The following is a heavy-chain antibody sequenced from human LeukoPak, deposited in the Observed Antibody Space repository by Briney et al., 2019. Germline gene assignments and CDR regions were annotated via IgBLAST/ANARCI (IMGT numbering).Heavy chain of an antibody. V-gene: IGHV3-48*02. D-gene: IGHD2-2*03. CDR1: GFTFSSYS. J-gene: IGHJ4*02. CDR2: ISISSSTI. Sequence: GGSLRLSCAASGFTFSSYSMVWVRHAPGKGLEGGSYISISSSTIYYADSGKGRFTISRDNAKNSLELQMNSLRDEDTAVYYCAKDSRWILFDDWGQGTLVTVSS. CDR3: AKDSRWILFDD.